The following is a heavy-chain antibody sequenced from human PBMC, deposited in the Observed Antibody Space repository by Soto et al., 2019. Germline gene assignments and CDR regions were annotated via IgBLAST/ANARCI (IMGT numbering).Heavy chain of an antibody. CDR3: ARDLAARRSYYYGMDV. J-gene: IGHJ6*02. V-gene: IGHV3-21*01. CDR1: GFTFSSYS. CDR2: ISSSSSYI. Sequence: PGGSLRLSCAASGFTFSSYSMNWVRQAPGKGLEWVSSISSSSSYIYYADSVKGRFTISRDNAKNSLYLQMNSLRAEDTAVYYCARDLAARRSYYYGMDVWGQGTTVTVFS. D-gene: IGHD6-6*01.